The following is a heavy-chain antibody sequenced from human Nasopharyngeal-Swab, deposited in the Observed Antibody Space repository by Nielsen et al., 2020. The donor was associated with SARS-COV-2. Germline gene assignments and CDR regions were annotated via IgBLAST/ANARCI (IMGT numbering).Heavy chain of an antibody. CDR2: ISGYNDHT. V-gene: IGHV1-18*01. Sequence: ASVKVSCKASGDTLSTYGISWVRQAPGQGLEWLGWISGYNDHTNYAQKFHGRVSMTTDKSTSTAYMELRSLRSDDTAVYYCARTTTYYYDSNGYYPLDHWGQGTLVTVSS. D-gene: IGHD3-22*01. J-gene: IGHJ4*02. CDR3: ARTTTYYYDSNGYYPLDH. CDR1: GDTLSTYG.